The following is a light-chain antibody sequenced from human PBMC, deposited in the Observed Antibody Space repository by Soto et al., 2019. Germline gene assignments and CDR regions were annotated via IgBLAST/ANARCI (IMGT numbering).Light chain of an antibody. CDR1: QSIISY. V-gene: IGKV1-39*01. CDR2: DTS. J-gene: IGKJ3*01. CDR3: QQSYTTPFT. Sequence: DIQMTQSPSSLSASVGDRVTITCRASQSIISYLNWYQQKPGKAPKLLIYDTSSLKRGVPSRFSGRGSGTDFTLTISSLQPEDIATYYCQQSYTTPFTFGPGTTVNIK.